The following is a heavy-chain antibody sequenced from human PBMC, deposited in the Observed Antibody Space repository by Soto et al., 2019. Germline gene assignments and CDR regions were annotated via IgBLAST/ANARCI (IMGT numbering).Heavy chain of an antibody. J-gene: IGHJ5*02. CDR3: ARSYYYDSSGSGLKGWFDP. CDR1: GGTFSSYA. CDR2: IIPIFGTA. Sequence: ASVKVSCKASGGTFSSYAISWVRQAPGQGLEWMGGIIPIFGTANYAQKFQGRVTITADESTSTAYMELSSLRSEDTAVYYCARSYYYDSSGSGLKGWFDPWGQGTLVTVSS. V-gene: IGHV1-69*13. D-gene: IGHD3-22*01.